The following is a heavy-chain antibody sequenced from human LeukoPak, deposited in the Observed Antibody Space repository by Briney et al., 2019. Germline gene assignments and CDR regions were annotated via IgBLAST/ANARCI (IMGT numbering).Heavy chain of an antibody. CDR3: AREITYYYDSGGYWDAFDI. CDR1: GFTFSSYA. Sequence: GGSLRLSCAASGFTFSSYAMHWVRQAPGKGLEWVAIISYDGSKKNYADSVKGRFTISRDNSKNTLYLQMSSLRAEDTAVYYCAREITYYYDSGGYWDAFDIWGQGTMVTVSP. J-gene: IGHJ3*02. CDR2: ISYDGSKK. V-gene: IGHV3-30*04. D-gene: IGHD3-22*01.